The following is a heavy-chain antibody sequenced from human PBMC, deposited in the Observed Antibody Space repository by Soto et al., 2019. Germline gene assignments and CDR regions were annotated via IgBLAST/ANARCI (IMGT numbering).Heavy chain of an antibody. CDR3: AKDLTGDRPYYFDY. J-gene: IGHJ4*02. CDR2: ISGSGGST. V-gene: IGHV3-23*01. CDR1: GFTFSSYA. Sequence: LSLTCAASGFTFSSYAMSWVRQAPGKGLEWVSAISGSGGSTYYADSVKGRFTISRDNSKNTLYLQMNSLRAEDTAVYYCAKDLTGDRPYYFDYWGQGTLVTVSS. D-gene: IGHD7-27*01.